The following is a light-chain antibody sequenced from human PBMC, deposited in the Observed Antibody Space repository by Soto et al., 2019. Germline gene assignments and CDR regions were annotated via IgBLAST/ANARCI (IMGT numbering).Light chain of an antibody. CDR2: SAF. V-gene: IGKV1-39*01. CDR3: QQSYIAPYR. J-gene: IGKJ2*03. Sequence: DIQMTQSPSSLSASVGDRVTITCRASQTVTTYLNWYQQMHEKAPKLLIYSAFSLQSGIPSRFSGSGSGKDFTLTISGLRAEDFATYCCQQSYIAPYRFGQGTRLEIK. CDR1: QTVTTY.